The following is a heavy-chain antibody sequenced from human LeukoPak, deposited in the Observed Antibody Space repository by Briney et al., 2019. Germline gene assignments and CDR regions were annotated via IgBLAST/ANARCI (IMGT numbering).Heavy chain of an antibody. CDR1: GYSISSGYY. CDR2: IYHSGST. D-gene: IGHD6-13*01. J-gene: IGHJ1*01. V-gene: IGHV4-38-2*02. CDR3: ASTRSIAAAGTWYFQH. Sequence: PSETLSLTCTVSGYSISSGYYWGWIRQPPGKGLEWIGSIYHSGSTYYNPSLKSRVTISVDTSKNQFSLKLSSVTAADTAVYYCASTRSIAAAGTWYFQHWGQGTLVTVSS.